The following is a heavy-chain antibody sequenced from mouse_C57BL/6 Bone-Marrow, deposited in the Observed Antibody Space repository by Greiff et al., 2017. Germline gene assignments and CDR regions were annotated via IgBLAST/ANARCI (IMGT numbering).Heavy chain of an antibody. D-gene: IGHD3-2*02. CDR1: GYSFTGYY. V-gene: IGHV1-42*01. J-gene: IGHJ2*01. CDR2: INPSTGGT. Sequence: VQLQQSGPELVKPGASVKISCKASGYSFTGYYMNWVKQSPEKSLEWIGEINPSTGGTTYNQKFKAKATLTVDKSSSTAYMQLKSLTSEDSAVYYCARLLRNFDYWGQGTTLTVSS. CDR3: ARLLRNFDY.